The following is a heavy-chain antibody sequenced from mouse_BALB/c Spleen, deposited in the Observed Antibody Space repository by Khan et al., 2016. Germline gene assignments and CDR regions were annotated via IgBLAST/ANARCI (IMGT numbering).Heavy chain of an antibody. V-gene: IGHV1-9*01. J-gene: IGHJ3*01. D-gene: IGHD1-1*01. Sequence: QVQLKQSGAELMKPGASVKISCKATGYTFSSYWIEWVKQRPGHGLEWIGEILPGSGRNNYNEKFKGKDTFTADTSSNTAYMQLSSLTSEDSAVYYVARGKYDGSSSWFGYWGQGTLVTVSA. CDR1: GYTFSSYW. CDR3: ARGKYDGSSSWFGY. CDR2: ILPGSGRN.